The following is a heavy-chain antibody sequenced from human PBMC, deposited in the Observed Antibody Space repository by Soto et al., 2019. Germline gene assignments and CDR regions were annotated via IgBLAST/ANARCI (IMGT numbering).Heavy chain of an antibody. V-gene: IGHV3-74*01. J-gene: IGHJ4*02. CDR1: EITLNIYW. CDR3: TKDTFGALDS. CDR2: INPESTTL. Sequence: EAQLVESGGGLVQPGGSLTLSCTASEITLNIYWMHWIRQAPGKGLVWVSRINPESTTLTYADSVTGRFTISRDSAKNTLYLQMNGLSAEDTSIYYWTKDTFGALDSWGQGTLVTVSS. D-gene: IGHD3-10*01.